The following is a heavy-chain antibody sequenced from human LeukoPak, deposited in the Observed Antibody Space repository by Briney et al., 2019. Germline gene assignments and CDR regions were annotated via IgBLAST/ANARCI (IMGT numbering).Heavy chain of an antibody. CDR3: ARLDGYGGNSRNDY. Sequence: GGSLRLSCAASGFTFSSYAMNWVRQAPGKGLEWVSAISGSGGSTYYADSVKGRFTISRDNAKNSLYLQMNSLRAEDTAVYYCARLDGYGGNSRNDYWGQGTLVTVSS. D-gene: IGHD4-23*01. CDR2: ISGSGGST. V-gene: IGHV3-23*01. J-gene: IGHJ4*02. CDR1: GFTFSSYA.